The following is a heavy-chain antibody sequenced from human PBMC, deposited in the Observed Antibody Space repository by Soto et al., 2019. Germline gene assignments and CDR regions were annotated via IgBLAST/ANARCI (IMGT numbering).Heavy chain of an antibody. CDR3: ARDLADVHLWDAFDV. Sequence: QVQLVQSGPELKKPGSSVKVSCNAPGDTFNSYGISWVRQAPGQGLEWMGGIVPMFGTTNLALKFEDRVTITADELTTTVYMEIRRLTSEDTAVYYCARDLADVHLWDAFDVWGHGTRVTVSS. J-gene: IGHJ3*01. CDR2: IVPMFGTT. CDR1: GDTFNSYG. V-gene: IGHV1-69*01. D-gene: IGHD6-13*01.